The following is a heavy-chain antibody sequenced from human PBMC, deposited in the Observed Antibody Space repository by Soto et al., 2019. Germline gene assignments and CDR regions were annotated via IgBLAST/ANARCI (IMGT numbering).Heavy chain of an antibody. D-gene: IGHD6-13*01. J-gene: IGHJ6*02. Sequence: GGSLRLSCAASGFTFSSYAMSWVRQAPGKGLEWVSAISGSGGSTYYADSVKGRFTIYRDNSKNTLYLQMNSMRAEDTAEYYYAKGYCIAAAGTPYYYYGMDVWGQGTTVTVSS. CDR2: ISGSGGST. V-gene: IGHV3-23*01. CDR1: GFTFSSYA. CDR3: AKGYCIAAAGTPYYYYGMDV.